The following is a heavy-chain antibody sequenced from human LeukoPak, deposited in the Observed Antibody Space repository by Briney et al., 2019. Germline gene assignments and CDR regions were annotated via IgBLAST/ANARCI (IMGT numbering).Heavy chain of an antibody. CDR2: IYYSGST. Sequence: SETLSLTCTVSGGSISNYYWSWIRQPPGKGLEWIGYIYYSGSTSYNPSLKSRVTISVDTSKNQFSLKLSSVTAADTAVYFCARGEWEYDNWGQGTLVTVSS. J-gene: IGHJ4*02. CDR3: ARGEWEYDN. D-gene: IGHD1-26*01. V-gene: IGHV4-59*01. CDR1: GGSISNYY.